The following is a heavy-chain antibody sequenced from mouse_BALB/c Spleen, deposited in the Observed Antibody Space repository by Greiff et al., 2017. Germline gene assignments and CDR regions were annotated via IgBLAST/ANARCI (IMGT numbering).Heavy chain of an antibody. Sequence: EVQLQESGPGLVKPSQSLSLTCTVTGYSITSDYAWNWIRQFPGNKLEWMGYISYSGSTSYNPSLKSRISITRDTSKNQFFLQLNSVTTEDTATYYCARGPVVDPYYFDYWGQGTTLTVSS. D-gene: IGHD1-1*01. V-gene: IGHV3-2*02. J-gene: IGHJ2*01. CDR3: ARGPVVDPYYFDY. CDR1: GYSITSDYA. CDR2: ISYSGST.